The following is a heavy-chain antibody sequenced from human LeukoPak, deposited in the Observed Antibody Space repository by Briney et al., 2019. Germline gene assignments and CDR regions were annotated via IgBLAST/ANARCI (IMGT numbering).Heavy chain of an antibody. D-gene: IGHD3-10*01. CDR3: AKDLGSRPRYWFFDL. J-gene: IGHJ2*01. CDR2: ISFDGTNK. Sequence: PGRSLRLSWAASGFTFSNSGMHWVRQAPGKGLEWVAVISFDGTNKKVADSVEGRFTVSRDNSKNTLYLQMNNLRVEDSAVYYCAKDLGSRPRYWFFDLWGRGTLVTVSS. CDR1: GFTFSNSG. V-gene: IGHV3-30*18.